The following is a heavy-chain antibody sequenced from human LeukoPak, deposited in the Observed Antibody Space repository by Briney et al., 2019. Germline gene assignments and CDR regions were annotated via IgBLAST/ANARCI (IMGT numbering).Heavy chain of an antibody. CDR3: ARAGVGSGRYGAFDI. Sequence: PSETLSLTCTVSGDSISSGNYWGWIRQPPGKGLEWIGSIYHTGSTYYNPSLKSRVTISVDTSKNQFSLKLSSVTAADTAVYYCARAGVGSGRYGAFDIWGQGTMVTVSS. J-gene: IGHJ3*02. D-gene: IGHD5-18*01. CDR2: IYHTGST. CDR1: GDSISSGNY. V-gene: IGHV4-38-2*02.